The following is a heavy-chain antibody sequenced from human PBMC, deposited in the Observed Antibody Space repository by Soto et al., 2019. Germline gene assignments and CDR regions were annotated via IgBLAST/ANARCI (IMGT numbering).Heavy chain of an antibody. J-gene: IGHJ5*02. CDR2: ISYDGSNK. CDR3: AKAPAWQLQVNWFDP. V-gene: IGHV3-30-3*01. D-gene: IGHD2-15*01. Sequence: QVQLVESGGGVVQPGRSLRLSCAASGFTFSSYAMHWVRQAPGKGLEWVAVISYDGSNKYYADSVKGRFTISRDNSKNTLYLQMNSLRAEDTAVYYCAKAPAWQLQVNWFDPWGQGTLVTVSS. CDR1: GFTFSSYA.